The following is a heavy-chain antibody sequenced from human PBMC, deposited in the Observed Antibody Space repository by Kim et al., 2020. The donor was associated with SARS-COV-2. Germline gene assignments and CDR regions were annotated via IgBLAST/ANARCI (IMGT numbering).Heavy chain of an antibody. CDR2: IYYSGST. CDR3: ARSRMVXXVRXSNGWXFDL. CDR1: GGSISSYY. V-gene: IGHV4-59*08. Sequence: SETLSLTCNVSGGSISSYYWSWIRQPPGKGLEWIGHIYYSGSTNYNPSLRSRVTISVETSKNRFXLKLSSVTAADTAVYYCARSRMVXXVRXSNGWXFDL. D-gene: IGHD3-10*01. J-gene: IGHJ2*01.